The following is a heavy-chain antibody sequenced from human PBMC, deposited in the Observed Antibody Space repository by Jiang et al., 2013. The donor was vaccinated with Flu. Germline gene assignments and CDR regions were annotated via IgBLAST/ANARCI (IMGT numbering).Heavy chain of an antibody. J-gene: IGHJ4*02. D-gene: IGHD1/OR15-1a*01. CDR2: ISGSGGST. CDR1: GFTFSSYA. V-gene: IGHV3-23*01. Sequence: AASGFTFSSYAMSWVRQAPGKGLEWVSAISGSGGSTYYADSVKGRFTISRDNSKKMLYLQMNSLRAEDTALYYCAKDGWNTNQPFYFDYWGQGTLVTVSS. CDR3: AKDGWNTNQPFYFDY.